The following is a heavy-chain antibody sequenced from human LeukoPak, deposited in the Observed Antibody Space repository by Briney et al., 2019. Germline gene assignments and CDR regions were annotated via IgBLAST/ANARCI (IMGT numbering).Heavy chain of an antibody. V-gene: IGHV3-21*01. CDR2: FGTRSTSI. Sequence: GGSLRLSCTASGFTFSGYSMNWIRQAPGKGLEWVSSFGTRSTSIYHAGSVKGRFAISRDNAKNSLYLQMNSLRAEDTAIYYCTRVGYIDEGIDYWGQGTLVTVSS. CDR3: TRVGYIDEGIDY. J-gene: IGHJ4*02. D-gene: IGHD5-24*01. CDR1: GFTFSGYS.